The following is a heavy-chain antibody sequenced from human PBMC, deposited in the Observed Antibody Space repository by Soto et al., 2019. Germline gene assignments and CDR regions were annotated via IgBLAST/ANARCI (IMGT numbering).Heavy chain of an antibody. CDR3: ARGIDSFDY. CDR1: GASISSGDYF. CDR2: IYDSGSS. Sequence: SETLSLTCTVSGASISSGDYFWSWIRQSPGKGLEWIGYIYDSGSSYYNPSLKSRVTMSVDTSKNQFSLKLSSVTAADTAVYYCARGIDSFDYWGQGTLVTVSS. D-gene: IGHD2-15*01. V-gene: IGHV4-30-4*01. J-gene: IGHJ4*02.